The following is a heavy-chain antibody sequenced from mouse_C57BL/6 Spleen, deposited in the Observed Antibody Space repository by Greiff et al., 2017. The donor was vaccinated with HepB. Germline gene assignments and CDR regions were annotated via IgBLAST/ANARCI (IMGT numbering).Heavy chain of an antibody. J-gene: IGHJ4*01. CDR3: ARGSNYAMVY. CDR1: GYSITSGYY. D-gene: IGHD5-1*01. V-gene: IGHV3-6*01. CDR2: ISYDGSN. Sequence: EVQLQESGPGLVKPSQSLSLTCSVTGYSITSGYYWNWIRQFPGNKLEWMGYISYDGSNNYNPSLKNRISITRDTSKNQFFLKLNSVTTEDTATYYCARGSNYAMVYWGQGTSVTVSS.